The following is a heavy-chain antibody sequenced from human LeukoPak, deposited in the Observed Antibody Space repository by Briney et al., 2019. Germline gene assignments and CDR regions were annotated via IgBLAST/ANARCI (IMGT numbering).Heavy chain of an antibody. CDR3: ARDSWGGKDYFDY. CDR1: GFTFSSYG. V-gene: IGHV3-33*01. CDR2: IWYDGSNK. D-gene: IGHD2-21*01. J-gene: IGHJ4*02. Sequence: HPGRSLRLSCAASGFTFSSYGMHWVRQAPGKGLEWVAVIWYDGSNKYYADSVKGRFTISRDNSKNTLYLQMNSLRAEDTAVYYCARDSWGGKDYFDYWGQGTLVTVSS.